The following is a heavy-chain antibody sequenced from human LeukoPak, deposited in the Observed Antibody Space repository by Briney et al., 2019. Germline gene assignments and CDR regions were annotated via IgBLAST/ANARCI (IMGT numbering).Heavy chain of an antibody. D-gene: IGHD3-22*01. CDR2: INHSGST. CDR1: GGSFSGYY. Sequence: PSETLSLTCAVSGGSFSGYYWTWTRQPPGKGLEWIGEINHSGSTNYNPSLKSRVTISVDTSKNQFSLKLSSMTAADTAVYYCARADYYDSSGYYGYFDYWGQGTLVTVSS. J-gene: IGHJ4*02. V-gene: IGHV4-34*01. CDR3: ARADYYDSSGYYGYFDY.